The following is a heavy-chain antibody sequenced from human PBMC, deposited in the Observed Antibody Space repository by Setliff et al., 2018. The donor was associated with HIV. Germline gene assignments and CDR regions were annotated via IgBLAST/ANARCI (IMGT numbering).Heavy chain of an antibody. D-gene: IGHD5-12*01. CDR3: AKDPRAAVATICDY. CDR2: ISAYNGNT. Sequence: VASVKVSCKTSGYTFGSHGISWVRQAPGQGLEWMGWISAYNGNTNYAQKFQGRFTISRDNSKNTLYLQMNSLRAEDTAVYYCAKDPRAAVATICDYWGQGTLVTVSS. J-gene: IGHJ4*02. CDR1: GYTFGSHG. V-gene: IGHV1-18*01.